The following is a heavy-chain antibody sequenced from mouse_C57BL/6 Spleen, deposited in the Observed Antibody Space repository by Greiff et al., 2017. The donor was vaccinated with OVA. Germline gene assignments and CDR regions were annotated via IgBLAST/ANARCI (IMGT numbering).Heavy chain of an antibody. CDR2: IYPGDGDT. Sequence: VQLQQSGPELVKPGASVKISCKASGYAFSSSWMNWVKQRPGKGLEWIGRIYPGDGDTNYNGKFKGKATLTADTSSNTAYLQLSSLTSEDTAIYYCARGDYGNYFDYWGQGTTLTVSS. D-gene: IGHD2-4*01. CDR1: GYAFSSSW. CDR3: ARGDYGNYFDY. J-gene: IGHJ2*01. V-gene: IGHV1-82*01.